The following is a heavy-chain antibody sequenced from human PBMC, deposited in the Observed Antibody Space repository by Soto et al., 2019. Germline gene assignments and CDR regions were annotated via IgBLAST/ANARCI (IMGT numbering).Heavy chain of an antibody. CDR3: ARGYSGYDGLDY. CDR1: GGSIISYY. Sequence: AETLSLTCTVSGGSIISYYCIFIGQPPVKGLEWIVYIYYSGSTNYNPSLKSRVTISVDTSKNQFSLKLSSVTAADTAVYYCARGYSGYDGLDYWGQGTLVTVSS. CDR2: IYYSGST. D-gene: IGHD5-12*01. J-gene: IGHJ4*02. V-gene: IGHV4-59*01.